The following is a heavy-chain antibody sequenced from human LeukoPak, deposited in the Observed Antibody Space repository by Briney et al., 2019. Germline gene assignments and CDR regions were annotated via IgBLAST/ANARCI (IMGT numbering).Heavy chain of an antibody. Sequence: GASVKVSCKASGYTFTSYGISWVRQAPGQGLEWMGWISAYNGNTNYAQKLQGRVTMTTDTSTSTAYMELRSLRSDDTAVYYCASRSSCSSTSCYLGNAFDIWGQETMVTVSS. CDR3: ASRSSCSSTSCYLGNAFDI. CDR1: GYTFTSYG. D-gene: IGHD2-2*01. CDR2: ISAYNGNT. J-gene: IGHJ3*02. V-gene: IGHV1-18*01.